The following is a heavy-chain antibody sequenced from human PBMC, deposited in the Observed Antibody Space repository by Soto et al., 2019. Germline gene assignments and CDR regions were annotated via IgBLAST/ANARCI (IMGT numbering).Heavy chain of an antibody. Sequence: SETLSLTCTVSGGSISSYYWSWIRQPPGKGLEWIGYIYYSGSTNYNPSLKSRVTISVDTSKNQFSLKLSSVTAADTAVYYCESVYDFWSGYYQFDPWGQGTLVNVSS. CDR1: GGSISSYY. CDR3: ESVYDFWSGYYQFDP. J-gene: IGHJ5*02. D-gene: IGHD3-3*01. V-gene: IGHV4-59*08. CDR2: IYYSGST.